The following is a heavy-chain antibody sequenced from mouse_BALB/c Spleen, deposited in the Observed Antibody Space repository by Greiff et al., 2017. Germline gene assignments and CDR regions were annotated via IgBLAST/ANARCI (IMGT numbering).Heavy chain of an antibody. Sequence: VQLQQSGPELVKPGASVKISCKASGYSFTGYYMHWVKQSHVKSLEWIGRINPYNGATSYNQNFKDKASLTVDKSSSTAYMELHSLTSEDSAVYYCASRITTATDYAMDYWGQGTSVTVSS. J-gene: IGHJ4*01. CDR2: INPYNGAT. D-gene: IGHD1-2*01. V-gene: IGHV1-31*01. CDR3: ASRITTATDYAMDY. CDR1: GYSFTGYY.